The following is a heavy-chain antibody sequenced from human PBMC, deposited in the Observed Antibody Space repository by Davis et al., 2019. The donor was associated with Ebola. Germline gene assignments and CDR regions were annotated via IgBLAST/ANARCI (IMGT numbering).Heavy chain of an antibody. V-gene: IGHV3-21*04. Sequence: GGSLKISCAPSGFTFSSYSMNWVRQAPGKGLEWVSALSGSGGLSYYADSVKGRFTISRENAKNSLYLQISSLRAGDTAVYYCARGGGAAGGTLTFDYWGRGTQVTVSS. CDR2: LSGSGGLS. D-gene: IGHD6-13*01. CDR1: GFTFSSYS. CDR3: ARGGGAAGGTLTFDY. J-gene: IGHJ4*02.